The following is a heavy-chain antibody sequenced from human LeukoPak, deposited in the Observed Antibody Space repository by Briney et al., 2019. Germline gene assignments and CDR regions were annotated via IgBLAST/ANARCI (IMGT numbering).Heavy chain of an antibody. CDR3: ATRTVPASIIAY. D-gene: IGHD2-2*01. J-gene: IGHJ4*02. Sequence: SEALSLTCTVSGASISSSNYYWTWIRQPPGKGLQWIATIFYSGSAYYDTYYNPSLESRVTISGDTSENRFFLRVTSVTAADTAVYYCATRTVPASIIAYWGQGSLVTVSS. V-gene: IGHV4-39*07. CDR2: IFYSGSAYYDT. CDR1: GASISSSNYY.